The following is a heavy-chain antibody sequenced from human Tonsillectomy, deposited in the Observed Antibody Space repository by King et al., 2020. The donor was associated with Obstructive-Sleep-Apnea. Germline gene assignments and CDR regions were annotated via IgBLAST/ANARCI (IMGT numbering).Heavy chain of an antibody. V-gene: IGHV4-39*07. D-gene: IGHD6-19*01. J-gene: IGHJ4*02. Sequence: MQLQESGPGLVKPSETLSLTCTVSGVSISGSDYYWGWIRQPPGKGLEWIGAVYYTGSTYFNPSLKSRLTISVDTSKNQVSLRLSSVTAADTAVYYCARKQWLAPFDYWGQGTLVTVSS. CDR3: ARKQWLAPFDY. CDR2: VYYTGST. CDR1: GVSISGSDYY.